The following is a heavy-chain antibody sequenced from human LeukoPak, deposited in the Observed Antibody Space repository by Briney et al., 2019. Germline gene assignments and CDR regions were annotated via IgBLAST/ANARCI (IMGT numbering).Heavy chain of an antibody. CDR3: ARAVISIFDN. V-gene: IGHV3-23*01. D-gene: IGHD3-3*02. J-gene: IGHJ4*02. Sequence: SGGSLRLSCAASGFTFSSYSMSWVRQAPGRGLEWVSGISSSGGNTYYAESVKGRFTISRDNSKNTLYLQMNSLRAEDAALYYCARAVISIFDNWGQGTLVTVSS. CDR2: ISSSGGNT. CDR1: GFTFSSYS.